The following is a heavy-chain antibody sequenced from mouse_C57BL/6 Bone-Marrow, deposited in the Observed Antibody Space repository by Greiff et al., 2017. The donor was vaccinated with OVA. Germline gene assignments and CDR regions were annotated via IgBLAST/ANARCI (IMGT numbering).Heavy chain of an antibody. Sequence: EVKVVESGGGLVQPKGSLKLSCAASGFSFNTYAMNWVRQAPGKGLEWVARIRSKSNNYATYYADSVKDRFTISRDDSESMLYLQMNNLKTEDTAMYYCVRHVRYYGSSDDWGQGTTLTVSS. J-gene: IGHJ2*01. D-gene: IGHD1-1*01. CDR1: GFSFNTYA. V-gene: IGHV10-1*01. CDR2: IRSKSNNYAT. CDR3: VRHVRYYGSSDD.